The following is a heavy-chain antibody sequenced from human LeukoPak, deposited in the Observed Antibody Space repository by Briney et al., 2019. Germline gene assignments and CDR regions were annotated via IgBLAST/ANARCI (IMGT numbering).Heavy chain of an antibody. V-gene: IGHV3-23*01. J-gene: IGHJ6*03. D-gene: IGHD2-15*01. CDR2: IFPSGGEI. CDR3: AKAAPNYYYYMDV. Sequence: GGSLRLSCAASGFTFSTFAMIWVRQPPGKGLEWVSSIFPSGGEIHYADSVRGRFTISRDNSKSTLSLQMNSLRAEDTAVYYCAKAAPNYYYYMDVWGKGTTVTISS. CDR1: GFTFSTFA.